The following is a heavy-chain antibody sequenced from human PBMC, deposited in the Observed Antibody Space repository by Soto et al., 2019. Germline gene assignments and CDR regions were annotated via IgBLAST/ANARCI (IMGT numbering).Heavy chain of an antibody. CDR1: GGSFSGYY. CDR3: ARHDTSSRPYYYYYGMDV. Sequence: PSETLSLTCAVYGGSFSGYYWSWIRQPPGKGLEWIGEINHSGSTNYNPSLKSRVTISVDTSKNQFSLKLSSVTAADTAVYYCARHDTSSRPYYYYYGMDVWGQGTTVTVSS. D-gene: IGHD6-13*01. J-gene: IGHJ6*02. V-gene: IGHV4-34*01. CDR2: INHSGST.